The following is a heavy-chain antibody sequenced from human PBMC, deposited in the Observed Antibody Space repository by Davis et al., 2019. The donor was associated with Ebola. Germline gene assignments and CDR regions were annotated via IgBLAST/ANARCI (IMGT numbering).Heavy chain of an antibody. Sequence: PGGSLRLSCAASGFTFYNYAMSWVRQAPGKGLEWVSAITESGGSTYYAKSVKGRFSISRDNPKNTLYLQMNSLRAEDTAVYYCARLLYYYGMDVWGQGTTVTVSS. V-gene: IGHV3-23*01. J-gene: IGHJ6*02. CDR1: GFTFYNYA. CDR2: ITESGGST. D-gene: IGHD2-15*01. CDR3: ARLLYYYGMDV.